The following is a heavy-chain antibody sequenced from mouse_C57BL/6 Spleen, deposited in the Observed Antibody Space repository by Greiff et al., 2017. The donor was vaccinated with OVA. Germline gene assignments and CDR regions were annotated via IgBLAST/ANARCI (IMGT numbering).Heavy chain of an antibody. V-gene: IGHV1-61*01. CDR3: AREGAQPNYFDD. Sequence: VKLQQSGAELVRPGSSVKLSCKASGYTFTSYWMDWVKQRPGQGLEWIGNIYPSDSETHYNQKFKDKATLTVDKSSSTAYMQLSSLTSEDSAVYYCAREGAQPNYFDDWGKGTTLTVSS. CDR2: IYPSDSET. D-gene: IGHD3-2*02. CDR1: GYTFTSYW. J-gene: IGHJ2*01.